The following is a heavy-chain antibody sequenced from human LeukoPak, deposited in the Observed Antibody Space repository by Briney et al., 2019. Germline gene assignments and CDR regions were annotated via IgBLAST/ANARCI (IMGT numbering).Heavy chain of an antibody. CDR1: GFGFSSYA. D-gene: IGHD6-19*01. Sequence: GGSLRLSCVASGFGFSSYAMHWVRQPPGKGLEWVGVIAVISAEGSNKYYADTVKGRFTISRDNSKNTLYLQMNSLRAEDTAVYYCARRSGIAVAGAFDYWGQGTLVTVSS. V-gene: IGHV3-30*04. CDR3: ARRSGIAVAGAFDY. CDR2: ISAEGSNK. J-gene: IGHJ4*02.